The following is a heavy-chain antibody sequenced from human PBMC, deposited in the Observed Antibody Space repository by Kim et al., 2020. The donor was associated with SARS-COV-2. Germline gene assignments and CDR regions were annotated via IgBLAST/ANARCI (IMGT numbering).Heavy chain of an antibody. J-gene: IGHJ6*02. V-gene: IGHV4-59*13. D-gene: IGHD3-10*01. CDR3: ARDSISPYYYGMDV. Sequence: SETLSLTCTVSGGSISSYYWSWIRQPPGKGLEWIGYIYYSGSTNYNPSLKSRVTISVDTSKNQFSLKLSSVTAADTAVYYCARDSISPYYYGMDVWGQGTTVTVSS. CDR2: IYYSGST. CDR1: GGSISSYY.